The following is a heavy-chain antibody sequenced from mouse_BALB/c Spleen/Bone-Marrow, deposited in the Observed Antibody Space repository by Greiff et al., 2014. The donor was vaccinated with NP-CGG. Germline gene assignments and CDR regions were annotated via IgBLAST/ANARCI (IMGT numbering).Heavy chain of an antibody. J-gene: IGHJ3*01. CDR3: AILLRFAWFAY. CDR1: GSSITSGYY. D-gene: IGHD1-1*01. V-gene: IGHV3-6*01. Sequence: EVQLQQSRLPLFACSKSLSLTCSVTGSSITSGYYWNWIRQFPGNKLEWMGYISYDGSNNYNPSLKNRISITRDTSKNQFFLKLNSVTTEDTATYYCAILLRFAWFAYWAQGTLVTFSA. CDR2: ISYDGSN.